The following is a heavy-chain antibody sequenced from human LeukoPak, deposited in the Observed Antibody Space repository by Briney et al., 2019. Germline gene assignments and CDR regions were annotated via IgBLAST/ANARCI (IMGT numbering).Heavy chain of an antibody. J-gene: IGHJ4*02. CDR3: ARSLRDTHYHDSSGYYPGDY. D-gene: IGHD3-22*01. CDR2: INHSGST. Sequence: SETLSLTCAVYGGSFSGYYWSWIRQPPGKGLEWIGEINHSGSTNYNPSLKSRVTISVDTSKNQFSLKLSSVTAADTAVYYCARSLRDTHYHDSSGYYPGDYWGQGTLVTVSS. CDR1: GGSFSGYY. V-gene: IGHV4-34*01.